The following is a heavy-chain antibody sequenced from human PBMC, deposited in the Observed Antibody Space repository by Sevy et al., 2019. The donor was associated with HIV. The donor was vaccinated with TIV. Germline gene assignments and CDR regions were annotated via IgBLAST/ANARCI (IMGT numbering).Heavy chain of an antibody. CDR1: GGSINNKAYY. CDR3: ARRLAAAGGGNEYFQP. D-gene: IGHD6-13*01. Sequence: SETLSLTCTVSGGSINNKAYYWAWIRQPPGEGLEWIGSMSYNGNSYYNPSLNCRVTISLDTSKNQFSLRLTFVTAADTAVYYCARRLAAAGGGNEYFQPWGQGTLVTVSS. CDR2: MSYNGNS. V-gene: IGHV4-39*01. J-gene: IGHJ1*01.